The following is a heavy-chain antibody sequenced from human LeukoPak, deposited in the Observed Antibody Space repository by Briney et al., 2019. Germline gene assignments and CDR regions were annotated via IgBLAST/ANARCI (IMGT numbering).Heavy chain of an antibody. Sequence: SETLSLTCAVYGGSFSGYYWSWIRQPPGKGLEWIGEINHSGSTNYNPSLKSRVTISVDTSKNQFSLRLRFVTAADTAVYYCARDSGTTGEVKFDPWGQGTLVTVSS. CDR3: ARDSGTTGEVKFDP. V-gene: IGHV4-34*01. CDR1: GGSFSGYY. J-gene: IGHJ5*02. CDR2: INHSGST. D-gene: IGHD3-10*01.